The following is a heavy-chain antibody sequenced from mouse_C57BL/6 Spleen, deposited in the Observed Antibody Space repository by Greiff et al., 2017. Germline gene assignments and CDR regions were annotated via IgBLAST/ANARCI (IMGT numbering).Heavy chain of an antibody. CDR2: IDPENGDT. CDR3: THSNLFDY. V-gene: IGHV14-4*01. CDR1: GFNIKDDY. J-gene: IGHJ2*01. Sequence: EVKLQESGAELVRPGASVKLSCTASGFNIKDDYMHWVKQRPEQGLEWIGWIDPENGDTEYASQFQGKATITADTSSNTAYLQLSSLTSEDTAVYYCTHSNLFDYWGQGTTLTVSS. D-gene: IGHD2-5*01.